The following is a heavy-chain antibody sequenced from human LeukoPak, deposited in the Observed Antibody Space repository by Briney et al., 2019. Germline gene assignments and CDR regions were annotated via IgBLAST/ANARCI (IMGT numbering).Heavy chain of an antibody. CDR3: ASPPGEFGYYYYGMDV. V-gene: IGHV3-23*01. D-gene: IGHD3-10*01. CDR1: GFTFSSYA. CDR2: ISGSGGST. Sequence: GGSLRLSCAASGFTFSSYAMSWVRQAPGKGLEWVSAISGSGGSTYYADSVKGRFTISRDNSKNTLYLQMNSLRAEDTAVYYCASPPGEFGYYYYGMDVWGQGTTVPVSS. J-gene: IGHJ6*02.